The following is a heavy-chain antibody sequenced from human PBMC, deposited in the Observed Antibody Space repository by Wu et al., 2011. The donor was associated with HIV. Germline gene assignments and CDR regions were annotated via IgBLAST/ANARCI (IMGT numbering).Heavy chain of an antibody. CDR1: GGTFSSYA. V-gene: IGHV1-69*05. CDR2: IIPIFGAA. D-gene: IGHD5/OR15-5a*01. CDR3: ARSPFVSTMGYFDY. J-gene: IGHJ4*02. Sequence: QVQLVQSGAEVKKPGSSVKVSCKASGGTFSSYAISWVRQAPGQGLEWMGGIIPIFGAANYAQKFQGRVTITTHESTPTAYMQLSSLRSEDTAIYYCARSPFVSTMGYFDYVGQGTLVTVSS.